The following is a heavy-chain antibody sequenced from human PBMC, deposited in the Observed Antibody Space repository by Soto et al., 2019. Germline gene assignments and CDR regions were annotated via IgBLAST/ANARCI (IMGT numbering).Heavy chain of an antibody. D-gene: IGHD3-22*01. J-gene: IGHJ3*01. V-gene: IGHV3-30-3*01. CDR2: ISFDGINE. Sequence: GGSLRLSCVVSGFSFSRYAMEWVRQAPGEGLEWVALISFDGINEYYADSVKGRFTISRDNSKNTLYLQMNSLGAADTAVYYCASGPFDNRGYSLEDALDFWGRGTLVTVSS. CDR1: GFSFSRYA. CDR3: ASGPFDNRGYSLEDALDF.